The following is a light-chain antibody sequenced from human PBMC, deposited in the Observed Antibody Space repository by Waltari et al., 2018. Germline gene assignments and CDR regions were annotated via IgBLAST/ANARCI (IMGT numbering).Light chain of an antibody. Sequence: QSVLTQPPSASGTPGQRVTISCSGSTSNIGSNTVNWYQQLPGTAPKLRIYTNNQRPSGVPDRFSGSKSGTSASLAISGLQSEDEADYYCAAWDDSLSGPGFGGGTKLTVL. V-gene: IGLV1-44*01. CDR1: TSNIGSNT. CDR3: AAWDDSLSGPG. CDR2: TNN. J-gene: IGLJ3*02.